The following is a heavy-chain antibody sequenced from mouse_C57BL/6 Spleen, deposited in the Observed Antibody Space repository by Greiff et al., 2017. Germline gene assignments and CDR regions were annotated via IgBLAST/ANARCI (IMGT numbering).Heavy chain of an antibody. CDR2: IDPSDSYT. J-gene: IGHJ4*01. Sequence: QVQLQQPGAELVMPGASVKLSCKASGYTFTSYWMHWVKQRPGQGLEWIGEIDPSDSYTNYNQKFKGKSTLTVDKSSSTAYMQLSSLTSEDSAVYYCARAVDPYYYGSSRYYAMDYWGQGTSVTVSS. V-gene: IGHV1-69*01. CDR1: GYTFTSYW. CDR3: ARAVDPYYYGSSRYYAMDY. D-gene: IGHD1-1*01.